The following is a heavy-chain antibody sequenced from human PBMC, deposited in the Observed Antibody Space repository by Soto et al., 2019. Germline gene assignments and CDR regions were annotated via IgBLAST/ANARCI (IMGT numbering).Heavy chain of an antibody. CDR3: AKALRYCSGGSCYYTDYYYYGMDV. V-gene: IGHV3-30*18. D-gene: IGHD2-15*01. CDR2: ISYDGSNK. Sequence: GGSLRLSCAASGFTFSSYGMHWVRQAPGKGLERVAVISYDGSNKYYADSVKGRFTISRDNSKNTLYLQMNSLRAEDTAVYYCAKALRYCSGGSCYYTDYYYYGMDVWGQGTTVTVSS. CDR1: GFTFSSYG. J-gene: IGHJ6*02.